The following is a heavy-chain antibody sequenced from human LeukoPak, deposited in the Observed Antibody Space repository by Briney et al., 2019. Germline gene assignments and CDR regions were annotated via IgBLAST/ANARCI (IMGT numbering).Heavy chain of an antibody. CDR3: ARDYPDYYYYYMDV. J-gene: IGHJ6*03. Sequence: PGGSLRLSCAASGFTFSSYWMSWVRQAPGKGLEWVANIKQDGSEKYYVDSVKGRFTISRDNAKNSLYLQMNSLRAEDTAVYYCARDYPDYYYYYMDVWGKGTTVTVSS. CDR1: GFTFSSYW. V-gene: IGHV3-7*01. CDR2: IKQDGSEK.